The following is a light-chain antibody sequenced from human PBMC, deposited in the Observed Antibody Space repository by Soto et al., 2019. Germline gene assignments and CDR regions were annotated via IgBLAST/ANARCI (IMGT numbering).Light chain of an antibody. Sequence: DIQMTQSPSSLSASVGDGVTITCRASQSISSYLNWYQQKPGKAPKLLIYAASSLQSGVPSRFSGSGSETDFTLTISSLQPEDFATYYCQQSDTTPRTFGQGTRVEIK. V-gene: IGKV1-39*01. CDR1: QSISSY. CDR2: AAS. J-gene: IGKJ1*01. CDR3: QQSDTTPRT.